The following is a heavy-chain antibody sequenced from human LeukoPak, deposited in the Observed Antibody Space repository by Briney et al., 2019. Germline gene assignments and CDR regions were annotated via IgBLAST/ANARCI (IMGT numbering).Heavy chain of an antibody. CDR3: ARDFISPSSSWYYYYGMDV. Sequence: PSETLSLTCTVSGGSISSYYWSWIRQPAGKGLEWIGRIYTSGSTNYNPSPKSRVTMSVDTSKNQFSLKLSSVTAADTAVYYCARDFISPSSSWYYYYGMDVWGQGTTVTVSS. J-gene: IGHJ6*02. CDR1: GGSISSYY. D-gene: IGHD6-13*01. CDR2: IYTSGST. V-gene: IGHV4-4*07.